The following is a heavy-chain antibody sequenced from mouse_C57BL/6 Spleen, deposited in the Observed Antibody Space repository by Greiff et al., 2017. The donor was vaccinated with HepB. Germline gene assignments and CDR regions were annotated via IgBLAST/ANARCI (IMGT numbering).Heavy chain of an antibody. J-gene: IGHJ4*01. CDR3: ARGYYGSSPHAMDY. CDR2: IDPEDGET. CDR1: GYTFTSYW. D-gene: IGHD1-1*01. Sequence: VQLQQPGAELVKPGASVKLSCKASGYTFTSYWMHWVKQRPGRGLEWIGRIDPEDGETKYAPKFQGKATITAYTSSNTAYLQLSSLTSEDTAVYYCARGYYGSSPHAMDYWGQGTSVTVSS. V-gene: IGHV14-2*01.